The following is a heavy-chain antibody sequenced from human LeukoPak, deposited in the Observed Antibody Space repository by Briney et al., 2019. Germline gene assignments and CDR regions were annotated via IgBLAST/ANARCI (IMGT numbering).Heavy chain of an antibody. D-gene: IGHD3-22*01. CDR3: AKDTRYYDSSGYYRLDY. CDR1: GFIFSSYA. V-gene: IGHV3-23*01. CDR2: LSGSGSTT. J-gene: IGHJ4*02. Sequence: PGGSLRLSCAASGFIFSSYAMSWVRQAPGRGLEWVSSLSGSGSTTYYADSVKGRFTISRDSSKNTLYLQMNSLRTEDTAVYYCAKDTRYYDSSGYYRLDYWGQGTLATVSS.